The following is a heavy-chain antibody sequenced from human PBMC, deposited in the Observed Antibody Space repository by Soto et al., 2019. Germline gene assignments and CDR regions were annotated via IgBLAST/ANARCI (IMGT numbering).Heavy chain of an antibody. CDR2: INPNTGST. D-gene: IGHD3-10*01. Sequence: ASVKVSCKASGYMFISYDINWVRQATGQGLEWMGWINPNTGSTAYSQEFQGRVTMTRDTSMNTAYMELTRLRYDDTAVYYCARGLYGEPVRDPWGQGTLVTVSS. J-gene: IGHJ5*02. V-gene: IGHV1-8*01. CDR1: GYMFISYD. CDR3: ARGLYGEPVRDP.